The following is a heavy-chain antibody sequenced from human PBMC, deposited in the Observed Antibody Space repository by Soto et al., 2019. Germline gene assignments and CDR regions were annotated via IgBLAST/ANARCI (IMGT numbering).Heavy chain of an antibody. CDR3: VRSDCYSAGCRRLHY. D-gene: IGHD2-21*01. J-gene: IGHJ4*02. V-gene: IGHV3-23*01. CDR2: ISGSGDDA. Sequence: EVQLLESGGNSVLPGGSLTLSCAASGFTFRNYAMMWVRQAPGKGLEWVSSISGSGDDASYTDSVRGRFTISRDNSRNTRFLHMNSLRVEDAALYYCVRSDCYSAGCRRLHYWGQGTLITVSS. CDR1: GFTFRNYA.